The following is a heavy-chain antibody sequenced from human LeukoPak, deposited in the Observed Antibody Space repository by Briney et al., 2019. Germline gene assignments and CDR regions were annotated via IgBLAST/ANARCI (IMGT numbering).Heavy chain of an antibody. CDR3: ARPRNIGTSSPRGWFDP. D-gene: IGHD2-2*01. J-gene: IGHJ5*02. CDR1: GYTFTSYY. Sequence: ASVKVSCKASGYTFTSYYMHWVRQAPGQGLEWMGIINPSGGSTSYAQKFQGRVTMTTDTSTSTAYMELRSLRSDDTAVYYCARPRNIGTSSPRGWFDPWGQGTLVTVSS. CDR2: INPSGGST. V-gene: IGHV1-46*01.